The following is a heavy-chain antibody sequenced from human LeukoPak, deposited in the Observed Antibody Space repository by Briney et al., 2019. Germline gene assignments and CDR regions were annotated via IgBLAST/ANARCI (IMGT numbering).Heavy chain of an antibody. CDR3: AKDPLRGYYGGNSGY. Sequence: PGGSLRLSCVASGFTFSSYAMSWVRQAPGKGLEWVSAISGSGGSTYYADSVKGRFTISRDNSKNTLYLQMNSLRAEDTAVYYCAKDPLRGYYGGNSGYWGQGTLVTVSS. J-gene: IGHJ4*02. V-gene: IGHV3-23*01. D-gene: IGHD4-23*01. CDR2: ISGSGGST. CDR1: GFTFSSYA.